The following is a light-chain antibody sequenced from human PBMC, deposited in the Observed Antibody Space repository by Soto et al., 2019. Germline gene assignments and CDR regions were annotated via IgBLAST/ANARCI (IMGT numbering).Light chain of an antibody. J-gene: IGKJ1*01. CDR2: ASS. Sequence: DIQMTQSPSSLSASVGDRVTITCRASQAISNYLACYQQKRGKVPKLLVDASSTLQSGVPSEFSGSGSGTDVTLTISSLQPEDGATYYCQQYNSAPRTFGQGTKVEIK. CDR3: QQYNSAPRT. CDR1: QAISNY. V-gene: IGKV1-27*01.